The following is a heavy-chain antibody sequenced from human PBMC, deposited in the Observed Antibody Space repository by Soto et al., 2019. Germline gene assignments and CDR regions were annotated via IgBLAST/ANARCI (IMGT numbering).Heavy chain of an antibody. D-gene: IGHD5-18*01. V-gene: IGHV3-30-3*01. J-gene: IGHJ6*02. CDR1: GFTFSSYA. Sequence: PGGSLRLSCAASGFTFSSYAMHWVRQAPGKGLEWVAVISYDGSNKYYADSVKGRFTISRDNSKNTLYLQMNSLRAEDTAVYYCARDNPPPWAMVTGTVDYYYGMDVWGPGTPVTVSS. CDR2: ISYDGSNK. CDR3: ARDNPPPWAMVTGTVDYYYGMDV.